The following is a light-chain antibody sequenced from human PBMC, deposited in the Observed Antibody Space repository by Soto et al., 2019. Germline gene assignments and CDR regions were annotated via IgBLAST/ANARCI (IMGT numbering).Light chain of an antibody. J-gene: IGLJ1*01. V-gene: IGLV1-40*01. CDR3: QSYDRSLTGV. CDR1: SSNIGADFD. CDR2: GNT. Sequence: VLTQPPSVSGAPGQRITISCTGGSSNIGADFDVYWYQQLPGAAPKLLIYGNTNRPSGVPDRFSGSKSGTSASLAITGLQAEDEADYYCQSYDRSLTGVFGTGTKVTVL.